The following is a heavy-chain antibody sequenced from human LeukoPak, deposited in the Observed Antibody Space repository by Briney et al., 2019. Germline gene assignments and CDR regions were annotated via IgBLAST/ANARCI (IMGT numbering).Heavy chain of an antibody. CDR2: INHSGST. Sequence: SETLSLTCAVYGGSFSGYYWSWIRQPPGKGLEWIGAINHSGSTNYNPSLKSRVTISVDTSKNQFSLKLSSVTAADTAAYYCARAVLLWFGELYYFGYWGQGTLVTGSS. CDR3: ARAVLLWFGELYYFGY. V-gene: IGHV4-34*01. J-gene: IGHJ4*02. CDR1: GGSFSGYY. D-gene: IGHD3-10*01.